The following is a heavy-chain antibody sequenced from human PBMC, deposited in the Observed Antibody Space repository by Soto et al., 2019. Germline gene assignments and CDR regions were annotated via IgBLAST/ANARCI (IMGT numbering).Heavy chain of an antibody. CDR2: IYYTGHT. CDR3: WRQYDFWCPYYYTMDV. CDR1: GDAVSSVSYY. D-gene: IGHD3-3*01. J-gene: IGHJ6*02. V-gene: IGHV4-39*01. Sequence: AETLSLTCSVSGDAVSSVSYYWGWVRQTPGKGLEWIVNIYYTGHTFYNPSLKSRVIISLDTSKKQFSLNLTSVTAADTAVYFCWRQYDFWCPYYYTMDVWGQGTTVTVSS.